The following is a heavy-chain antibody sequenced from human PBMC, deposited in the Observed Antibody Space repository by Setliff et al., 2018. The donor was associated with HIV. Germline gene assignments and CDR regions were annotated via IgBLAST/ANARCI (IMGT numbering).Heavy chain of an antibody. CDR1: GGSISSYY. CDR2: IYYRGGT. J-gene: IGHJ4*02. D-gene: IGHD3-16*01. Sequence: SETLSLTCTVSGGSISSYYWTWIRQPPGKGLEWIGYIYYRGGTNYNPSLKSRLTISVDTSKNQFSLKLSSVTAADTAVYFCARGQDGHSVLFDYWGQGALVTVSS. V-gene: IGHV4-59*01. CDR3: ARGQDGHSVLFDY.